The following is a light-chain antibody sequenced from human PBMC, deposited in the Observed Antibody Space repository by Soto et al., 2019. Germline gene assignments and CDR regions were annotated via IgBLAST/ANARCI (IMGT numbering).Light chain of an antibody. Sequence: EIDLTQSPATLSLSPGDRATLSCRASQTFSSHLAWYQQKPGQAPRLLIYDASKRATGIPARFSGRGSGTDFTLTITSLEPEDFEVYSCQQRSTRPPVITFGQGTRLEIK. CDR3: QQRSTRPPVIT. CDR1: QTFSSH. J-gene: IGKJ5*01. CDR2: DAS. V-gene: IGKV3-11*01.